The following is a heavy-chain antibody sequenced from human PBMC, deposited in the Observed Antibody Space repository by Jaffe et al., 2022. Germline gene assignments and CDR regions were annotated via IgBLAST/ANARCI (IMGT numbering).Heavy chain of an antibody. CDR3: AREVVVTSFSPDAFDI. J-gene: IGHJ3*02. Sequence: QVQLQESGPGLVKPSETLSLTCTVSGGSISSYYWSWIRQPPGKGLEWIGYIYYSGSTNYNPSLKSRVTISVDTSKNQFSLKLSSVTAADTAVYYCAREVVVTSFSPDAFDIWGQGTMVTVSS. CDR1: GGSISSYY. V-gene: IGHV4-59*01. D-gene: IGHD2-21*02. CDR2: IYYSGST.